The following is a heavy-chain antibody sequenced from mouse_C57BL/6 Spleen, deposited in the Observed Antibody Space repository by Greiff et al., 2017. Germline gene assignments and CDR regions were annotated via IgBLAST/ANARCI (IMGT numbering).Heavy chain of an antibody. CDR3: TPRILGYFYIDY. D-gene: IGHD3-1*01. CDR2: IDPENGDT. CDR1: GFNIKDDY. J-gene: IGHJ2*01. V-gene: IGHV14-4*01. Sequence: EVQLQQSGAELVRPGASVKLSCTASGFNIKDDYMHWVKQRPEQGLEWIGWIDPENGDTEYASKFQGKATITADTSSNTAYLQLSSLTSEDTAVYYCTPRILGYFYIDYWGQGTTVTVSS.